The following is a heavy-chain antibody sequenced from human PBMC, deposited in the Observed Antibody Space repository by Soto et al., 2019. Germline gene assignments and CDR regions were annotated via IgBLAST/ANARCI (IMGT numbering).Heavy chain of an antibody. J-gene: IGHJ5*02. CDR2: INPNSGNT. CDR3: ARGIKYGAYSRWFDP. CDR1: GYIFTNYD. V-gene: IGHV1-8*01. Sequence: QVQLVQSGAEVKKPGASVKVSCKASGYIFTNYDINWVRQATGQGLEYLGWINPNSGNTGYVQKFQGRVTMTKNTSIHTTYMELNSLSSEDTDVYYCARGIKYGAYSRWFDPWGQATLVALSS. D-gene: IGHD4-17*01.